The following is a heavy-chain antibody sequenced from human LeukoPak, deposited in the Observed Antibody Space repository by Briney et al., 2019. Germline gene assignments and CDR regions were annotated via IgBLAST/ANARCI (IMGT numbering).Heavy chain of an antibody. V-gene: IGHV4-4*02. CDR3: ARVDSTSGANFDY. CDR2: IYHSGST. J-gene: IGHJ4*02. Sequence: SETLSLTCAVSGDSISSSNWWSWVRQSPGRGLGWFGEIYHSGSTNCNPSLKGRASISVDKSNNLFSLKLNSVTAADTAVYYCARVDSTSGANFDYWGKGTLVTVSS. CDR1: GDSISSSNW. D-gene: IGHD6-13*01.